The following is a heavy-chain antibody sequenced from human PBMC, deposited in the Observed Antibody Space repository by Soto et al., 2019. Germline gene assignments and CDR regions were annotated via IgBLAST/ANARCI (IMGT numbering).Heavy chain of an antibody. CDR3: ARGRYGDY. V-gene: IGHV1-18*01. Sequence: QVHLVQSGAEVKKPGASVKVSCKCSGYTFTSYGITWVRQAPGQGIEWMGWISAHNGNTDYAQKLQGRVTVTRDTSTSTAYMELRSLRSADTAVYYCARGRYGDYWGQGALVTVSS. J-gene: IGHJ4*02. CDR1: GYTFTSYG. D-gene: IGHD1-1*01. CDR2: ISAHNGNT.